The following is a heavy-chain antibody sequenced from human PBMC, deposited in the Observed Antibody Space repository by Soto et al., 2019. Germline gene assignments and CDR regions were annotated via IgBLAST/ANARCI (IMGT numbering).Heavy chain of an antibody. Sequence: SCAASGFTFTGYYMQGGRQASGQGIGRMGWINPNSGGTNYAQKFQGWLTMTRDTSISTAYMELSRLRSDDTAVYYCARKMIVVASSCADAFDIWGQGTMVTVSS. D-gene: IGHD3-22*01. CDR3: ARKMIVVASSCADAFDI. V-gene: IGHV1-2*04. J-gene: IGHJ3*02. CDR1: GFTFTGYY. CDR2: INPNSGGT.